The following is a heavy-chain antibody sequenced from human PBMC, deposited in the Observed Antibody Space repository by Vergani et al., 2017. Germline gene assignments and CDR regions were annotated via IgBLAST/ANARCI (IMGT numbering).Heavy chain of an antibody. V-gene: IGHV1-18*01. CDR2: IRAYNGNT. CDR3: AIDLDIVVVPAAPGAFDI. D-gene: IGHD2-2*03. J-gene: IGHJ3*02. CDR1: GYTFTSYG. Sequence: VQLVPSGAEVKKPGASVKVSCTASGYTFTSYGISWVRQAPGQGLEWMGWIRAYNGNTNYAQKLQGLVTMTTDTSTSTAYMEMSSLRSDDTAVYYCAIDLDIVVVPAAPGAFDIWGQGTMVTVSS.